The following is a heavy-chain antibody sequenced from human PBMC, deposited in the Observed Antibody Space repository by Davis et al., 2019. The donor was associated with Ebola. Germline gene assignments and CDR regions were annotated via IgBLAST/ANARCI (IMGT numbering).Heavy chain of an antibody. CDR2: LGLGADT. D-gene: IGHD6-19*01. J-gene: IGHJ3*01. V-gene: IGHV3-23*01. Sequence: GGSLRPSCAASGFIFSSYVMSWVRQAPGKGLEWVSTLGLGADTYYADSVKGRFTISRDNSKNTLYLQMNSLRVEDTAIYYCAKDTSNVWFDVWGQGTMVTVSS. CDR1: GFIFSSYV. CDR3: AKDTSNVWFDV.